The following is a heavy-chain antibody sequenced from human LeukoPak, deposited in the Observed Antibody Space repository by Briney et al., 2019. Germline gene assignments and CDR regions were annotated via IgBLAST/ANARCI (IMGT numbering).Heavy chain of an antibody. CDR1: GFTFSSYA. V-gene: IGHV3-49*04. Sequence: PGGSLRLSCAASGFTFSSYAMSWVRQAPGKGLEWVGFIRSKAYGGTAEYAASVKGRFTISRDDSKSIAYLQMNSLKTEDTAVYYCTSTAYYYDSSGYNYYFDYWGQGTLVTVSS. J-gene: IGHJ4*02. D-gene: IGHD3-22*01. CDR2: IRSKAYGGTA. CDR3: TSTAYYYDSSGYNYYFDY.